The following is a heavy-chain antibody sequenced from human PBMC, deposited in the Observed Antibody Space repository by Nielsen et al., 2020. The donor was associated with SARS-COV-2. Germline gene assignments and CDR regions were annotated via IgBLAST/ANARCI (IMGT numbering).Heavy chain of an antibody. J-gene: IGHJ4*02. V-gene: IGHV3-7*03. CDR2: IKQDGSEK. Sequence: GESLKISCAASGFTFSSYWMSWVRQAPGKGLEWVANIKQDGSEKYYVDSVKGRFTISRDNAKNSLYLQMNSLRAEDTAVYYCARDMSDFGSGSYLDYWGQGTLVTVSS. D-gene: IGHD3-3*01. CDR1: GFTFSSYW. CDR3: ARDMSDFGSGSYLDY.